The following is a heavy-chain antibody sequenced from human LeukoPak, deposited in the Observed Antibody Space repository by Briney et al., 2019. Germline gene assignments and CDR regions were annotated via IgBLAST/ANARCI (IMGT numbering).Heavy chain of an antibody. J-gene: IGHJ4*02. CDR3: AKDMNQLLFGAFDY. D-gene: IGHD2-2*01. V-gene: IGHV3-9*01. CDR1: GFTFDDYA. Sequence: GGSLRLSCAASGFTFDDYAMHWVRQAPGKGLEWVSGMCWKSGSIGYADSVKSRFTISRDNAKNSLYLQMNSLRAEDTALYYCAKDMNQLLFGAFDYWGQGTLVTVSS. CDR2: MCWKSGSI.